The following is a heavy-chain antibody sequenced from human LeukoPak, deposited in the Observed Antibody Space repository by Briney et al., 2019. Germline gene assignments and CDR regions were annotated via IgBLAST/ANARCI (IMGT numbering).Heavy chain of an antibody. CDR2: VRYDGSNE. CDR1: GFVFSDYG. V-gene: IGHV3-30*02. J-gene: IGHJ4*02. Sequence: PGGSLRLSCAASGFVFSDYGMHWVRQAPGKGLEWVAFVRYDGSNEYYADSVKGRFTISGDNSKNTLYLQMNSLRAEDTAVYSCAKESDSGYHSEGPNYWGLGTLVTVSS. CDR3: AKESDSGYHSEGPNY. D-gene: IGHD5-12*01.